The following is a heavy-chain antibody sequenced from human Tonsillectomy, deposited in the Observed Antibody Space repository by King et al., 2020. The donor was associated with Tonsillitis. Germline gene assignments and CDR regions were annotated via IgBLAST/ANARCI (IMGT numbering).Heavy chain of an antibody. V-gene: IGHV3-33*08. CDR3: ARDRYDSSGFNYFDY. CDR2: ILRDGRNR. J-gene: IGHJ4*02. CDR1: GFTFSSNG. Sequence: QLVQSGGGVVQPGRSLRLSCAASGFTFSSNGMHWVRQAPGKGLEWVAVILRDGRNRYYADSVKGRFTISRDNSKNTLYLQMNSLRAEDTAVYYCARDRYDSSGFNYFDYWGQGTLVTVSS. D-gene: IGHD3-22*01.